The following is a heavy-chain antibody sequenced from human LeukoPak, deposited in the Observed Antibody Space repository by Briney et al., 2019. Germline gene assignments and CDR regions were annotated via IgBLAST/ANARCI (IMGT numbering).Heavy chain of an antibody. CDR2: INPNSSGT. D-gene: IGHD3-16*02. V-gene: IGHV1-2*02. Sequence: ASVKVSCKASGYTSTGYYIHWVRQAPGQGLEWMGWINPNSSGTNYAQKFQGRVTMTRDTSINTAYMALSRLRFDDPAVYYCATLEGLWGGSRPYNWFDPWGQGTLDTVSS. CDR3: ATLEGLWGGSRPYNWFDP. CDR1: GYTSTGYY. J-gene: IGHJ5*02.